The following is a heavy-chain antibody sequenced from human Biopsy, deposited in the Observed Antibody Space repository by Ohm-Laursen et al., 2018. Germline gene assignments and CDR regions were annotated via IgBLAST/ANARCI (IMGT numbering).Heavy chain of an antibody. CDR2: MSRNNGFI. V-gene: IGHV3-9*01. CDR1: GFKFDDYA. Sequence: SLRLSCAAAGFKFDDYAMHWVRQTPGKGLEWVSGMSRNNGFIGYADSVRGRFTISRDNGQNSLYLQMNNLITKDTAVYYCARDISPSTFPENTLDIWGQGTQVTVSS. D-gene: IGHD2-15*01. J-gene: IGHJ4*02. CDR3: ARDISPSTFPENTLDI.